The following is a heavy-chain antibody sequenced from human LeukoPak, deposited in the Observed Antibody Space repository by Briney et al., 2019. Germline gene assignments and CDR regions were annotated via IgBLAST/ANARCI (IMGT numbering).Heavy chain of an antibody. CDR3: ARDEYSSSPGYFDY. CDR2: TSTSSRYI. V-gene: IGHV3-21*01. CDR1: GFTFSSYS. D-gene: IGHD6-6*01. Sequence: GGSLRLSCAASGFTFSSYSMNWVRQAPGKGLEWVSSTSTSSRYIHYADSMKGRFTISRDNAKNSLYLQMNSLRAEDTAVYYCARDEYSSSPGYFDYWGQGTLVTVSS. J-gene: IGHJ4*02.